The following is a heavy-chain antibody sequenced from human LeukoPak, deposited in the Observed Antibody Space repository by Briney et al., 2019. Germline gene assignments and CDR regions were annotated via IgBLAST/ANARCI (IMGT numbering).Heavy chain of an antibody. J-gene: IGHJ3*02. Sequence: VGSLRLSCAASGFSFDEYAMRWVRQGPEKGLEWVSLISGNGGSTYYADSVNGRFTISRDNHKTSLYLQMNSLRTEDTALYYCAKRAFDIWGQGTMVTVSS. CDR1: GFSFDEYA. V-gene: IGHV3-43*02. CDR2: ISGNGGST. CDR3: AKRAFDI.